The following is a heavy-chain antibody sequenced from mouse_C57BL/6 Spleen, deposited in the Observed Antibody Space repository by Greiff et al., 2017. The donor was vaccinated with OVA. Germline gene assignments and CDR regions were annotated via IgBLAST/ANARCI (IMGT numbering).Heavy chain of an antibody. J-gene: IGHJ3*01. CDR3: YGSPWFAY. Sequence: EVQLQQSGPELVKPGASVKMSCKASGYTFTDYNMHWVKQSHGKSLEWIGYINPNNGGTSYNQQFKGKATLTVNKASITAYMELRSLTEDDSSVYYCYGSPWFAYWGQGTLVTVSA. CDR1: GYTFTDYN. D-gene: IGHD1-1*01. V-gene: IGHV1-22*01. CDR2: INPNNGGT.